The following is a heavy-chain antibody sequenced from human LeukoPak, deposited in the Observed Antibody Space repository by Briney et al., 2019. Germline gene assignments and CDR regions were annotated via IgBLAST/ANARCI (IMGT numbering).Heavy chain of an antibody. V-gene: IGHV3-33*01. D-gene: IGHD6-19*01. CDR2: IWYDGSNK. Sequence: GRSLRLSCAASGFTFSSYGMHWVRQAPGKGLEWVAVIWYDGSNKYYADSVKGRLTISRDNSKNTLYLQMNSLRAEDTAVYYCARDASSADLDYWGQGTLVTVSS. CDR3: ARDASSADLDY. CDR1: GFTFSSYG. J-gene: IGHJ4*02.